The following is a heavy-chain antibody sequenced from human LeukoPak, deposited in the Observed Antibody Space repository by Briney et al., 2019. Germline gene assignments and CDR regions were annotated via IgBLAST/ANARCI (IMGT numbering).Heavy chain of an antibody. V-gene: IGHV1-2*02. J-gene: IGHJ4*02. D-gene: IGHD3-22*01. CDR1: GYTFTGYY. Sequence: GASVKVSCKASGYTFTGYYMHWVRQAPGQGLEWMGWINPNSGGTNYAQKFQGRVTMTRDTSISTAYMELSRLGSDDTAVYYCARVGGTYYYDSSGYGDFDYWGQGTLVTVSS. CDR3: ARVGGTYYYDSSGYGDFDY. CDR2: INPNSGGT.